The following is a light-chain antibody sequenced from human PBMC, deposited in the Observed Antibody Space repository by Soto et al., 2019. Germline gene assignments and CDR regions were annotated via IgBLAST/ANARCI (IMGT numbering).Light chain of an antibody. J-gene: IGLJ1*01. CDR1: SSDVGGYNY. CDR2: EVS. CDR3: SSCTSSSTPHV. V-gene: IGLV2-14*01. Sequence: QSALTQPASVSGSPGQSITISCTGTSSDVGGYNYVSWYQQHPGKAPKLMIYEVSNRPSGVSNRFSGSKSGNTASLTISGRQAEYEADYYCSSCTSSSTPHVFGTGTKLTVL.